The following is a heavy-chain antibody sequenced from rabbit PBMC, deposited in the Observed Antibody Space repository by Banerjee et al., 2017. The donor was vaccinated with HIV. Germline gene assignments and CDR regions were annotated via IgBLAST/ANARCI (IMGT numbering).Heavy chain of an antibody. J-gene: IGHJ3*01. V-gene: IGHV1S40*01. CDR3: ARDSSGWGEGRLDL. Sequence: QSLEESGGGLVKPEGPLTLTCTASGFDFSSGYDMCWVRQAPGKGLEWIACIDAGSSGSTYYASWAKGRFTISKTSSTTVTLQMTSLTAADTATYFCARDSSGWGEGRLDLWGQGTLVTVS. D-gene: IGHD4-1*01. CDR1: GFDFSSGYD. CDR2: IDAGSSGST.